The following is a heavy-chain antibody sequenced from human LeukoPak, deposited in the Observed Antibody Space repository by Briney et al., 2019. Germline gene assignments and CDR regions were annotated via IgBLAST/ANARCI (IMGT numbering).Heavy chain of an antibody. V-gene: IGHV3-23*01. Sequence: GGSLRLSCAASGFTFSSYAMSWVRQAPGKGLAWVSAISGSGGSTYYADSVKGRFTISRDNSKNTLYLQMNSLRAEDTAVYYCASHRHYYDSSGFDYWGQGTLVTVSS. CDR3: ASHRHYYDSSGFDY. J-gene: IGHJ4*02. CDR1: GFTFSSYA. CDR2: ISGSGGST. D-gene: IGHD3-22*01.